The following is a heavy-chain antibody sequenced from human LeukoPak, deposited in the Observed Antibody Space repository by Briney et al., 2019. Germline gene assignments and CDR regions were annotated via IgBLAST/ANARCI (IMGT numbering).Heavy chain of an antibody. V-gene: IGHV3-48*04. CDR3: ATLTVASSFDY. CDR1: GFTFPNYW. J-gene: IGHJ4*02. Sequence: PGGSLRLSCAASGFTFPNYWMSWARQAPGKGLEWVSYISSSGGTRYYADSVKGRFTISRDNAKNSLYLQMNSLRAEDTAVYYCATLTVASSFDYWGQGTLVTVSS. CDR2: ISSSGGTR. D-gene: IGHD6-19*01.